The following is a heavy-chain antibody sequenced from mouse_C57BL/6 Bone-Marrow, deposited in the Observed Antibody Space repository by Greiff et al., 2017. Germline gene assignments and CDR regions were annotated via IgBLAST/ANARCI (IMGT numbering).Heavy chain of an antibody. CDR2: ISGGGGNP. CDR3: SRQVTTVLATKYFDV. CDR1: GFTFSSYT. Sequence: DVTLVESGGGLVKPGGSLKLSCAASGFTFSSYTMSWVRQTPEKRLQWVAAISGGGGNPFSPASVQGRFTISRDNDKNILYLKMSSLRSEDTALYYCSRQVTTVLATKYFDVWGTGTTVTVAS. J-gene: IGHJ1*03. D-gene: IGHD1-1*01. V-gene: IGHV5-9*01.